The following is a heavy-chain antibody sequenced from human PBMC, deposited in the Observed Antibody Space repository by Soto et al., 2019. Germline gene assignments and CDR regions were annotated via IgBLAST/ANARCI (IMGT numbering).Heavy chain of an antibody. CDR1: GFTFSNYW. CDR3: TREGYGYGTYFDY. J-gene: IGHJ4*02. D-gene: IGHD2-15*01. V-gene: IGHV3-7*01. CDR2: IKQDGNER. Sequence: EVQLVESGGGLVQPGGSLRVSCAASGFTFSNYWMSWVRQAPGKGPEWVANIKQDGNERYYVDSVKGRFTISRDNAKNDLYVKMNSLRVEDTALYYCTREGYGYGTYFDYWGQGTLITV.